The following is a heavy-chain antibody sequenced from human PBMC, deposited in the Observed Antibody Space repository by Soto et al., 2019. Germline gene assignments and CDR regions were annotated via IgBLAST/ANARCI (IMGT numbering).Heavy chain of an antibody. CDR3: ARVVATVAGPYGMDV. CDR2: ISAYNGNT. V-gene: IGHV1-18*01. CDR1: GYTFTSYV. J-gene: IGHJ6*02. D-gene: IGHD6-19*01. Sequence: QVQLVQSGAEVKKPGASVKVSCRASGYTFTSYVISWVRQAPGQGLEWMGWISAYNGNTNFAQKLQGRATMTTDTSTCIAYMELRSLRSDDTAVYYCARVVATVAGPYGMDVWGQGTTVTVSS.